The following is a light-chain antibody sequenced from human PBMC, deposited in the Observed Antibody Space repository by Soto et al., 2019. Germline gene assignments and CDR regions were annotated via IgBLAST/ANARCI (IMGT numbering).Light chain of an antibody. CDR3: QSYDSTRSGVV. CDR2: FNN. CDR1: SSNIGAGYD. V-gene: IGLV1-40*01. Sequence: QSVLTQPPSVSGAPGQRVTISCTGSSSNIGAGYDVHWYQHLPGTAPKLLIYFNNNRPSGVPDRFSGSKSGTSASLAITGLRPEDEASYFCQSYDSTRSGVVFGGGTKLTVL. J-gene: IGLJ2*01.